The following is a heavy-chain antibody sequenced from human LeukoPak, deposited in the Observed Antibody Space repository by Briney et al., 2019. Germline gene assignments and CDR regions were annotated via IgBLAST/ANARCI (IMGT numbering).Heavy chain of an antibody. CDR2: IYYSGST. D-gene: IGHD3-22*01. CDR3: ARERRTVTMIDY. J-gene: IGHJ4*02. CDR1: GCSISSSSYY. V-gene: IGHV4-39*07. Sequence: SETLSLTCTVSGCSISSSSYYWGWIRQPPGKGLEWIGSIYYSGSTYYNPSLKSRVTISVDTSKNQFSLKLSSVTAADTAVYYCARERRTVTMIDYWGQGTLVTVSS.